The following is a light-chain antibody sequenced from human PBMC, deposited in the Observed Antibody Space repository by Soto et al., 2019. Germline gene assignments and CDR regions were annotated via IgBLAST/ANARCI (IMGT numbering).Light chain of an antibody. V-gene: IGKV1-5*01. CDR3: QQYMSYS. CDR2: HAS. Sequence: MTQSLATLSATEGDRVTITCRASQSISSWLAWYQQKPGKAPKLLIYHASTLESGVPSRFSGSGSGTEFTLTISRLQPDDLATYYCQQYMSYSFGQG. CDR1: QSISSW. J-gene: IGKJ1*01.